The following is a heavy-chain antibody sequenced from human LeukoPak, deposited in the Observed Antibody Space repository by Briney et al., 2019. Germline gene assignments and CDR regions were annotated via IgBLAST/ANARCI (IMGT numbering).Heavy chain of an antibody. V-gene: IGHV3-48*01. CDR1: GFTFSSYS. D-gene: IGHD1-26*01. CDR3: ARADIVGATFFDY. J-gene: IGHJ4*02. Sequence: PGGSLRLSCAASGFTFSSYSMNWVRQAPGKGLEWVSYISSSSSTIYYADSVKGRFTISRDNAKNSLYLQMNSLRAEDTAVYYCARADIVGATFFDYWGQGTLVTVSS. CDR2: ISSSSSTI.